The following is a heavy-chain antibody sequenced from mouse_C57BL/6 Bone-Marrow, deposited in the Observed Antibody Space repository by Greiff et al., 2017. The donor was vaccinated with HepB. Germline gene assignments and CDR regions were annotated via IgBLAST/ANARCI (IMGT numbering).Heavy chain of an antibody. CDR3: ARKTPSPYGSGYDYYAMDY. Sequence: QVQLKESGPGLVAPSQSLSITCTVSGFSLTSYAISWVRQPPGKGLEWLGVIWTGGGTNYNSALKSRLSISKDNSKSQVFLKMNSLQTDDTARYYCARKTPSPYGSGYDYYAMDYWGQGTSVTVSS. J-gene: IGHJ4*01. CDR2: IWTGGGT. V-gene: IGHV2-9-1*01. CDR1: GFSLTSYA. D-gene: IGHD1-1*01.